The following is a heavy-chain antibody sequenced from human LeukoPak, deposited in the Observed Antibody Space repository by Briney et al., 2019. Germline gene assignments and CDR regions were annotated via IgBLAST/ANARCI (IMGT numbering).Heavy chain of an antibody. V-gene: IGHV3-74*01. CDR1: GFTFSSYW. CDR2: INSAGIST. CDR3: ARDIAAAVDY. Sequence: GGSLRLSCTASGFTFSSYWMHWVRQVPGKGLVWVSRINSAGISTSYADSVKGRFTISRDNAKNTLYLQMNSLRAEDTAIYYCARDIAAAVDYWGQGTLVTVSS. J-gene: IGHJ4*02. D-gene: IGHD6-13*01.